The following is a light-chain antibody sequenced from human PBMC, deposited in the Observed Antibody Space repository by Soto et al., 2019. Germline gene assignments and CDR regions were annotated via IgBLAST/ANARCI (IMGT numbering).Light chain of an antibody. V-gene: IGKV1-5*01. Sequence: DIQMTQSPSTLSASVGDRVTITCRASQSISSWLAWYQQKPGKAPKRLIYAASSLQSGVPSRFSGSGYGTEFTLTISGPQPEDFATYYCLQHNSYPHLFGGGTKLETK. CDR2: AAS. CDR3: LQHNSYPHL. CDR1: QSISSW. J-gene: IGKJ4*01.